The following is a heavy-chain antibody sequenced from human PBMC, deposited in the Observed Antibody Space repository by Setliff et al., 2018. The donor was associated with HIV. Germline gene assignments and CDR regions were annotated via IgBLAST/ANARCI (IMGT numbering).Heavy chain of an antibody. CDR1: GITVSGIY. Sequence: GSLRLSCVASGITVSGIYMTWVRQAPGKGLEWVSVINGGTTTYHADSVKGRFTISRDNSKNTLYLQMNSLRAEDTAVYYCATRVTDDDFYYYYYGMDVWGQGTTVTVSS. CDR2: INGGTTT. CDR3: ATRVTDDDFYYYYYGMDV. D-gene: IGHD1-1*01. J-gene: IGHJ6*02. V-gene: IGHV3-53*01.